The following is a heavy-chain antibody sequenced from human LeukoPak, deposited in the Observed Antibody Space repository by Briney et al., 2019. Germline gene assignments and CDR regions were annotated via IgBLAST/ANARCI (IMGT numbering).Heavy chain of an antibody. J-gene: IGHJ4*02. CDR3: ARGMQPRSPGVY. Sequence: PSETLSLTCAVYGGSFSGYYWSWIRHPPGKGLEWIGEINHSGSTDYNPSLKSRVTISVDTSKNQFSLKLTSVTAADTAVYYCARGMQPRSPGVYWGQGTLVTVSS. D-gene: IGHD2-2*01. V-gene: IGHV4-34*01. CDR1: GGSFSGYY. CDR2: INHSGST.